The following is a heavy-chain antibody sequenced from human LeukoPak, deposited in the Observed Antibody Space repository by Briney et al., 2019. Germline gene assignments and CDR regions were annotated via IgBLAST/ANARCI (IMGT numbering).Heavy chain of an antibody. V-gene: IGHV3-23*01. D-gene: IGHD3-10*01. CDR3: AKNFDPWFGELLSVFDY. CDR1: GFTFSSYA. CDR2: ISGSGGST. Sequence: GGSLRLSCAASGFTFSSYAISWVRQAPGKGLEWVSAISGSGGSTYYADSVKGRFTISRDNSKNTLYLQMNSLRAEDTAVYYCAKNFDPWFGELLSVFDYWGQGTLVTVSS. J-gene: IGHJ4*02.